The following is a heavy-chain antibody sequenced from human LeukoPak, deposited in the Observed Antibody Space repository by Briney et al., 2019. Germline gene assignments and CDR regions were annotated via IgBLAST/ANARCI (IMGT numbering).Heavy chain of an antibody. CDR3: ARASSGNSPGADF. J-gene: IGHJ4*02. CDR2: SRNKANSYST. D-gene: IGHD6-19*01. V-gene: IGHV3-72*01. CDR1: GFTFSNHY. Sequence: GGSLRLSCAASGFTFSNHYMDWVRQAPGKGLEWVGRSRNKANSYSTAYAASVKGRFTISRDDSKNSLYLQMNSPKTEDTAVYYCARASSGNSPGADFWGQGILVTVSS.